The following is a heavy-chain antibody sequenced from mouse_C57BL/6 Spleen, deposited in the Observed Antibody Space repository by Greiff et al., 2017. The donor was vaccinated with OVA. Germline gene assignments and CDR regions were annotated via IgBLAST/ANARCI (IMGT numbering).Heavy chain of an antibody. Sequence: VQLQQPGAELVRPGTSVKLSCKASGYTFTSYWMHWVKQRPGQGLEWIGVIDPSDSYTNYNQKFKGKATLTVDTSSSTAYMQLSSLTSEDSAVYYCARRGSNSYAMYYWGQGTSVTVSS. J-gene: IGHJ4*01. CDR3: ARRGSNSYAMYY. V-gene: IGHV1-59*01. D-gene: IGHD2-5*01. CDR1: GYTFTSYW. CDR2: IDPSDSYT.